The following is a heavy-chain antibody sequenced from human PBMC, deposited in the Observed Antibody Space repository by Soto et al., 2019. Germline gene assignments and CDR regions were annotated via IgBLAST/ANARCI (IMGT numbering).Heavy chain of an antibody. CDR1: GYTFTIYG. CDR3: ARGRQWEPLSY. V-gene: IGHV1-18*01. D-gene: IGHD1-26*01. CDR2: VSGYNRNT. Sequence: QVQLVQSGVDVKMPGASVKLSCKTYGYTFTIYGVTWVRQVSGQGLEWIGWVSGYNRNTNYAQKFEDRVTMTTDTSTNTAHMELRRLRSDDTGIYYCARGRQWEPLSYWGRGTLLTVSP. J-gene: IGHJ4*02.